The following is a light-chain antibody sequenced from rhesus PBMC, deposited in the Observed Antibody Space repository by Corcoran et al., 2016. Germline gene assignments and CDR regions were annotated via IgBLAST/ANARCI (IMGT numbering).Light chain of an antibody. J-gene: IGLJ1*01. CDR2: EVS. V-gene: IGLV2-32*02. CDR3: TAYAGNNAYI. CDR1: SSDIGSYNY. Sequence: QAALTPPHSVSGSPGQSVTIPCVGTSSDIGSYNYVSWYQQHPGTAPQLRIYEVSKRPSGVSPRFSGSKSGNTASLTISGLQAEDEADYYCTAYAGNNAYIFASGTRLTV.